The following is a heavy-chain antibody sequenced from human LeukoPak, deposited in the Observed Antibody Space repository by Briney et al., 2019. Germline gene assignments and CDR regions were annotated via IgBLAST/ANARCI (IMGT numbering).Heavy chain of an antibody. J-gene: IGHJ4*02. CDR2: INSGGSST. CDR1: GFTFSSYW. CDR3: ARGRRGYSGYDN. V-gene: IGHV3-74*01. D-gene: IGHD5-12*01. Sequence: SGGSLRLSCAASGFTFSSYWMHWVRQAPGKGLVWVSRINSGGSSTSYADSVKGRFTISRDNAKNTLYLQMNSLRAEDTAVYYCARGRRGYSGYDNWGQGTLVTVSS.